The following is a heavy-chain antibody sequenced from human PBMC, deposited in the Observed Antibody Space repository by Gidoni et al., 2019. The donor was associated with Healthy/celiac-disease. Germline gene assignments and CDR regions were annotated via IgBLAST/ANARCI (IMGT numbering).Heavy chain of an antibody. CDR1: AGSFSGDY. J-gene: IGHJ4*02. V-gene: IGHV4-34*01. CDR2: INHSGST. Sequence: QVQLQQWCAGLLKPSERLSLPCAVDAGSFSGDYWSWIRQPPGKGLEWIGEINHSGSTNYNPSLKSRVTISVDTSKNQFSLKLSSVTAADTAVYYCARGRFVVVVAATLNFDYWGQGTLVTVSS. D-gene: IGHD2-15*01. CDR3: ARGRFVVVVAATLNFDY.